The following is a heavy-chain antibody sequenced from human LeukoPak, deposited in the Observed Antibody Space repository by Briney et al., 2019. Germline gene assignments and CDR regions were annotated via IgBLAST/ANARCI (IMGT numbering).Heavy chain of an antibody. CDR2: IKQDGSEK. D-gene: IGHD6-13*01. J-gene: IGHJ4*02. Sequence: GGSLRLSCAASGFSFSSYWMTWVRQAPGKGLQWVANIKQDGSEKYFVDSVKGRFTISRDNAKNSLNLQMNSLRAEDTAVYYCTRHLDGIAAYDYWGQGSLVTVSS. CDR3: TRHLDGIAAYDY. V-gene: IGHV3-7*03. CDR1: GFSFSSYW.